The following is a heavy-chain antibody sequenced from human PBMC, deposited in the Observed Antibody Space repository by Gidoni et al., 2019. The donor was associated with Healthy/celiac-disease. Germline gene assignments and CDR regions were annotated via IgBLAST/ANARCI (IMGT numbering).Heavy chain of an antibody. CDR2: ISPYSAKT. Sequence: QGQLVQSGAEVKKPGASVKVSCKASGYTFPTYAISWVRQAPGQGLEWMGWISPYSAKTNYAQNLQGRVTMTTDTSTSTAYMELRSLRSDDTAVYYCARGATMAGSHFDYWGQGTLVAVSS. CDR1: GYTFPTYA. CDR3: ARGATMAGSHFDY. J-gene: IGHJ4*02. V-gene: IGHV1-18*01. D-gene: IGHD6-19*01.